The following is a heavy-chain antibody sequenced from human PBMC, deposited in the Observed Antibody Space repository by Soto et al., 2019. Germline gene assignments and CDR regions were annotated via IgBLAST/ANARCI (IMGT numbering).Heavy chain of an antibody. CDR3: ARVQYYYGSGSYDFDY. CDR2: IYYSGST. J-gene: IGHJ4*02. V-gene: IGHV4-30-4*01. CDR1: GGSISSGYYY. Sequence: QVQLQESGPGLVKPSQTLSLTCTVSGGSISSGYYYWSWIRQPPGKGLEWIGYIYYSGSTYYNPSLESRVTISVDTSKNQFSLKLSSVTAADTAVYYCARVQYYYGSGSYDFDYWGQGTLVTVSS. D-gene: IGHD3-10*01.